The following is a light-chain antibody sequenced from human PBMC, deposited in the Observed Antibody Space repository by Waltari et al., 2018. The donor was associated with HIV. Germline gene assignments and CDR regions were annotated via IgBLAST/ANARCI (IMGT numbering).Light chain of an antibody. J-gene: IGKJ4*01. CDR3: QQYNSYPLT. CDR2: AAS. CDR1: HGINNY. V-gene: IGKV1-16*02. Sequence: DIQVTQSPSSLSASVGDRVTITCRASHGINNYLAWFQQKPGKAPMSLIYAASSLQSGFPSKFIGSGSETDCTLTISSLQPEDFATYYCQQYNSYPLTFGGGTKVEIK.